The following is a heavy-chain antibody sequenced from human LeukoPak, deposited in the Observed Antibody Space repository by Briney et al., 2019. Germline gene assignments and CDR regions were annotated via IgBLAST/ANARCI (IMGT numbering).Heavy chain of an antibody. CDR3: ARSLNPYSSGWYDY. D-gene: IGHD6-19*01. Sequence: GGSLRLSCAASGFTFSSDWMSWVRQAPGEGREGGANIMQDGSEKYYVDSVKGRFTISRDNAKNSLYLQMNSLRAEDTAVYYCARSLNPYSSGWYDYWGQGTLVTVSS. J-gene: IGHJ4*02. CDR2: IMQDGSEK. V-gene: IGHV3-7*01. CDR1: GFTFSSDW.